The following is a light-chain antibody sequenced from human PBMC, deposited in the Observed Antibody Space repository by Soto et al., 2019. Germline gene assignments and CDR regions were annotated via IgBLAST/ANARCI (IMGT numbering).Light chain of an antibody. Sequence: EIVMTQSPATLSVSPGERATLSCRASQSVSSNLAWYQQKAGQAPRVLIYGASTRATGIPARFSGSRSGTEFTLTISSLQSEDFAVYYCQQYNNWPLTFGGGTKVEIK. CDR1: QSVSSN. J-gene: IGKJ4*01. CDR2: GAS. CDR3: QQYNNWPLT. V-gene: IGKV3-15*01.